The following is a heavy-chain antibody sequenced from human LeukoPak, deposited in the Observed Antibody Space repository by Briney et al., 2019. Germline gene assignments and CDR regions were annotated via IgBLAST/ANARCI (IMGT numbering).Heavy chain of an antibody. D-gene: IGHD1-26*01. CDR1: GYTFTSYY. CDR2: INPSGGST. CDR3: ARDGRFAAYEPDY. J-gene: IGHJ4*02. Sequence: ASVKVSCKASGYTFTSYYMHWVRQAPGQGLEWMGIINPSGGSTSYAQKFQGRGTMTTDTYTSTAHMELRSLRYDDTAVYYCARDGRFAAYEPDYWGQGTLVTVSS. V-gene: IGHV1-46*01.